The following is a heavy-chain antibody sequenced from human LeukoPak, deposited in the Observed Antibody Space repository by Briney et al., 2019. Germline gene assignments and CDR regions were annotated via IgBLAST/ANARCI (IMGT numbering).Heavy chain of an antibody. CDR1: GDSINSLDL. J-gene: IGHJ4*02. CDR2: MYLSGTT. Sequence: PSETLSLTCTVSGDSINSLDLWSWVRQPPGKGLEWIGEMYLSGTTHSNPSVKSRVIISIDKSKNQFFLNLSSVTAADTAVYYCAGLVGRYSSGLYYYYFDYWGQGTQVTVSS. CDR3: AGLVGRYSSGLYYYYFDY. V-gene: IGHV4-4*02. D-gene: IGHD3-22*01.